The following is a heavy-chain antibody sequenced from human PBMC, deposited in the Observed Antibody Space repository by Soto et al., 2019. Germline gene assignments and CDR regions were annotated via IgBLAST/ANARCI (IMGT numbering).Heavy chain of an antibody. V-gene: IGHV4-30-2*01. J-gene: IGHJ6*02. CDR1: GGSINSGGYS. Sequence: SETLSLTCAVSGGSINSGGYSWSWIRQPPGKGLEWIGYIYHSGSTYYNPSLKSRVTISVDRSKNQFSLKLSSVTAADTAVYYCARESAAGMGYYGMDVWGQGTTVTVSS. CDR3: ARESAAGMGYYGMDV. D-gene: IGHD6-13*01. CDR2: IYHSGST.